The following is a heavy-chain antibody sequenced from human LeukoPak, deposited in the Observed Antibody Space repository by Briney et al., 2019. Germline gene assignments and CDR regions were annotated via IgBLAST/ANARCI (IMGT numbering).Heavy chain of an antibody. V-gene: IGHV3-21*01. J-gene: IGHJ3*02. CDR3: ARDESGDNDAFDI. CDR1: GFTFSSYS. D-gene: IGHD2-21*01. Sequence: GGSLRLSCAASGFTFSSYSMNWVRQAPGKALEWVSSISGSSNYIYYADSVKGRFTISRGNAKNSLYLQMNSLRVEDTAVYYCARDESGDNDAFDIWGQGTMVTVSS. CDR2: ISGSSNYI.